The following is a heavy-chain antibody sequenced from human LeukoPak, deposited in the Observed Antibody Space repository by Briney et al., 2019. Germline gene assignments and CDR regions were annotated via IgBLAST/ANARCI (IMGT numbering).Heavy chain of an antibody. CDR1: GYTFTGYY. D-gene: IGHD2-2*01. V-gene: IGHV1-2*02. CDR2: INPNSGGT. CDR3: ARGAQLPDAFDI. Sequence: ASAKVSCKAPGYTFTGYYMHWVRQAPGQGLEWMGWINPNSGGTNYAQKFQGRVTMTRDTSISTAYMELSRLRSDDTAVYYCARGAQLPDAFDIWGQGTMVTVSS. J-gene: IGHJ3*02.